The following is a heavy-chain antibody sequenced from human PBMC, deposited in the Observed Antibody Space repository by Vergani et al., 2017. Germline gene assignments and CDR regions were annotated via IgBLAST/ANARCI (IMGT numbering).Heavy chain of an antibody. V-gene: IGHV1-18*01. Sequence: QVQLVQSGAEVKKPGASVSVSCKGSSHTFQTYGISWVRQAPGKGLEWMAWIRPYTGHTIYAQKFQDRVTMTADTSTNTAYMELRSLRSDDTAVYYCAREQWLPIDYFDYWGQGTLVTVSS. J-gene: IGHJ4*02. CDR2: IRPYTGHT. CDR3: AREQWLPIDYFDY. CDR1: SHTFQTYG. D-gene: IGHD6-19*01.